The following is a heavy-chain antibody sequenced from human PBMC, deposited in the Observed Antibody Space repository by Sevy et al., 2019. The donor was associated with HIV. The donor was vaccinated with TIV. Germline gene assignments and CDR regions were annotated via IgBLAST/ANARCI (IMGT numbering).Heavy chain of an antibody. CDR1: GGSISSYY. J-gene: IGHJ6*03. Sequence: SETLSLTCTVSGGSISSYYWSWIRQPPGKGLEWIGYIYYSGSTNYNPSLKSRVTISVDTSKNQFSLKLSSVTAADTAVYYCARERKLGPATVAYYYYYYMDVWGKGTTVTVSS. CDR3: ARERKLGPATVAYYYYYYMDV. CDR2: IYYSGST. D-gene: IGHD2-15*01. V-gene: IGHV4-59*12.